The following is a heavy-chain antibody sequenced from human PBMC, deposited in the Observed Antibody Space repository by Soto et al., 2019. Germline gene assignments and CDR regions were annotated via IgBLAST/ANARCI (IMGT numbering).Heavy chain of an antibody. J-gene: IGHJ6*03. CDR1: GYTFTSYG. CDR2: ISAYNGNT. D-gene: IGHD2-2*01. Sequence: QVQLVQSGAEVKKPGASVKVSCKASGYTFTSYGISWVRQAPGQGLEWMGWISAYNGNTNYAEKLQGRVTMTTDTSTSTAYMELRSRRSDDTAVYYCARDGYCSSTSCSWDYYYYYMDVWGKGTTVTVSS. CDR3: ARDGYCSSTSCSWDYYYYYMDV. V-gene: IGHV1-18*01.